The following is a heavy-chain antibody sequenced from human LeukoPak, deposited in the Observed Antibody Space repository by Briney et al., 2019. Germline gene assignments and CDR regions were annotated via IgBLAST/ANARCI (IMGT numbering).Heavy chain of an antibody. Sequence: GASVKVSCKASGYTFTNYGIGWVRQAPGQGLEWMGWISAYNGNTNYPQKLQGRVTMTTDTSTNTAYMDLRSLRSDDTAVYYCARAIASTDSRYSYYYYMDVWGKGTTVTVSS. J-gene: IGHJ6*03. CDR1: GYTFTNYG. CDR2: ISAYNGNT. V-gene: IGHV1-18*01. D-gene: IGHD6-13*01. CDR3: ARAIASTDSRYSYYYYMDV.